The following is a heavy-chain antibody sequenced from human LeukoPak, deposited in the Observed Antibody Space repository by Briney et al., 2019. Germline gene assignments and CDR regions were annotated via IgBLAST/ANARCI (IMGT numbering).Heavy chain of an antibody. Sequence: SETLSLTCTVSGGSISSSSYSWGWIRQPPGKGLEWIGSIYYSGSTYYNPSLKSRVTISVDTSKNQFSLKLSSVTAADTAVYYCAATGGLTYYYDSSGQNWFDPWGQGTLVTVSS. V-gene: IGHV4-39*07. J-gene: IGHJ5*02. D-gene: IGHD3-22*01. CDR1: GGSISSSSYS. CDR3: AATGGLTYYYDSSGQNWFDP. CDR2: IYYSGST.